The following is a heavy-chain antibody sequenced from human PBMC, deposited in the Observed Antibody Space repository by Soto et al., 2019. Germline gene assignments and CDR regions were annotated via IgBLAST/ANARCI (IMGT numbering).Heavy chain of an antibody. CDR1: GFTFSNYV. J-gene: IGHJ4*02. V-gene: IGHV3-23*01. CDR2: SGSGGST. D-gene: IGHD3-9*01. Sequence: GGSLRLSCAASGFTFSNYVMSWVRQAPGKGLEWVSTSGSGGSTFYADSVKGRFTISRDNSKNTLYLQMKSLRAEDTAVYYCAKRDVLTGHRYCFDSWGQGTLVTVSS. CDR3: AKRDVLTGHRYCFDS.